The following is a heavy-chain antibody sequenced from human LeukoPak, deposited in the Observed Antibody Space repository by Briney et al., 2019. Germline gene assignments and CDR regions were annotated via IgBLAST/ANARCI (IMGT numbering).Heavy chain of an antibody. V-gene: IGHV3-53*01. D-gene: IGHD5-12*01. J-gene: IGHJ4*02. CDR3: ARMEYSGYFDY. CDR2: IYSGGST. CDR1: GFTFSSYA. Sequence: PGGSLRLSCAASGFTFSSYAMSWVRQAPGKGLEWVSVIYSGGSTYYADSVKGRFTISRDNSKNTLYLQMNSLRAEDTAVYYCARMEYSGYFDYWGQGTLVTVSS.